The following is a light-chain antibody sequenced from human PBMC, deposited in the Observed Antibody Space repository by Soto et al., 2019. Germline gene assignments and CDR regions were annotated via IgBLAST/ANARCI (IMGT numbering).Light chain of an antibody. CDR2: EVT. Sequence: QSVLTQPPSASGSPGQSVTISCTGTSSDVGGYDYVSWYQQHPGKAPKLMIYEVTKRPSGVPDRFSGSKSGNTASLTVSGLQAEDEADYYCSSYAGSNNFVLGTGKKVTV. V-gene: IGLV2-8*01. CDR3: SSYAGSNNFV. J-gene: IGLJ1*01. CDR1: SSDVGGYDY.